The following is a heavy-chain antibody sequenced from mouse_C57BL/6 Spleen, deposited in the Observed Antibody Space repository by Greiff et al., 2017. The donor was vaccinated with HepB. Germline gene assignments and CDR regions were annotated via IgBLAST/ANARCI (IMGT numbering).Heavy chain of an antibody. V-gene: IGHV1-82*01. CDR2: IYPGDGDT. J-gene: IGHJ3*01. CDR3: ARLYYGNYGFAY. Sequence: VQLQQSGPELVKPGASVKISCKASGYAFSSSWMNWVKQRPGKGLEWIGRIYPGDGDTNYNGKFKGKATLTADKSSSTAYMQLSSLTSEDSAVYFCARLYYGNYGFAYWGQGTLVTVSA. CDR1: GYAFSSSW. D-gene: IGHD2-1*01.